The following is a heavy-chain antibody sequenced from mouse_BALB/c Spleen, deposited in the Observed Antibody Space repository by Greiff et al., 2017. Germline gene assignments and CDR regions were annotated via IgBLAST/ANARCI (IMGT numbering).Heavy chain of an antibody. CDR1: GFSLTTYG. V-gene: IGHV2-9*02. CDR3: ARDMGDYDEGGFDY. CDR2: IWAGGST. Sequence: VKLQESGPGLVAPSQSLSITCTVSGFSLTTYGVHWVRQPPGKGLEWLGVIWAGGSTNFNSALMSRLSISKDNSKSQVFLKMNSLQTDDTAMYYCARDMGDYDEGGFDYWGQGTTLTVSS. D-gene: IGHD2-4*01. J-gene: IGHJ2*01.